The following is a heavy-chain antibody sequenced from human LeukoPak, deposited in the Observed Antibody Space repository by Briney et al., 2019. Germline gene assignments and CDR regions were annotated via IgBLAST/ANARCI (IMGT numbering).Heavy chain of an antibody. D-gene: IGHD1-14*01. J-gene: IGHJ4*02. CDR3: ARDRRSLLTREPY. V-gene: IGHV3-21*01. CDR1: GFTFSSYS. CDR2: ISAGGGST. Sequence: GGSLRLSCAASGASGFTFSSYSMNWVRQAPGKGLEWVSAISAGGGSTYYADSVKGRFTISRDNAKNSLYLQMNSLRAEDTAVYYCARDRRSLLTREPYWGQGTLVTVSS.